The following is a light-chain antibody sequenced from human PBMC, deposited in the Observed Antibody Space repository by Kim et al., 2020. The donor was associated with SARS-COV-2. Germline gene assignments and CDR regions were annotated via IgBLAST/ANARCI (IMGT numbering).Light chain of an antibody. CDR1: QSVSTY. CDR3: QRSNSWEGT. J-gene: IGKJ1*01. Sequence: EILMTQSPVTLSVSPGERATLSCRASQSVSTYLAWYQQKPGQAPRLLIYDASTRATDIPARFSGSGSGTEFTLTISSLQSEDFAVYYCQRSNSWEGTFGHGTKVEIK. V-gene: IGKV3-15*01. CDR2: DAS.